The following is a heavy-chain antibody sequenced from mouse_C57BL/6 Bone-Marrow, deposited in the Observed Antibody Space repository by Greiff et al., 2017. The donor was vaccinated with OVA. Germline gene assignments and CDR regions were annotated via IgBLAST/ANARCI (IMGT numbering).Heavy chain of an antibody. CDR3: ARGGLRLPSWFAY. CDR2: INPGSGGT. V-gene: IGHV1-54*01. D-gene: IGHD3-2*02. J-gene: IGHJ3*01. CDR1: GYAFTNYL. Sequence: QVQLQQSGAELVRPGTSVKVSCKASGYAFTNYLIEWVKQRPGQGLEWIGVINPGSGGTNYNEKFKGKATLTADKSSSTAYMQLSSLTSEDSAVYFCARGGLRLPSWFAYWGQGTLVTVSA.